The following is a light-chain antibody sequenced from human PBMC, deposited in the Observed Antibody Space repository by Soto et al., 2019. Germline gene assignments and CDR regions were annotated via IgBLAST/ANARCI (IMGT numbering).Light chain of an antibody. CDR1: ALSKQF. V-gene: IGLV3-10*01. Sequence: SYELTQPPSVSVSPGQAARMTCSGDALSKQFTYWYRQRSGQAPVLVIYEDTRRPSGIPERLSGSRSGAVATLTISGAQVEDEADYYCYSTDSSGNHRVFGGGTKVTVL. CDR3: YSTDSSGNHRV. CDR2: EDT. J-gene: IGLJ2*01.